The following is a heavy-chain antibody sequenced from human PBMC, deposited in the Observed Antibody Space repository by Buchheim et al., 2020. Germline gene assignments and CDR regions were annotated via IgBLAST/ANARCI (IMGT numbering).Heavy chain of an antibody. V-gene: IGHV4-59*01. D-gene: IGHD3/OR15-3a*01. J-gene: IGHJ4*02. CDR2: FYYSGST. CDR1: GASISTYY. CDR3: AREWTPGFDY. Sequence: QVQLQESGPGLVKPSETLSPTCTVSGASISTYYWSWIRQPPGKGLEWIGYFYYSGSTNYNPSLKSRVTISVDTSKNHFSLTLSSVTAADTAVYYCAREWTPGFDYWGQGTL.